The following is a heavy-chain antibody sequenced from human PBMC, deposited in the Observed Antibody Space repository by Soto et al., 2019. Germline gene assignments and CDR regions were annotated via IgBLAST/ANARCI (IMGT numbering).Heavy chain of an antibody. J-gene: IGHJ6*02. D-gene: IGHD2-8*01. CDR1: GYKFSSYA. V-gene: IGHV1-3*01. CDR3: AKNGQPPYYYYGLDV. CDR2: INVGNGNT. Sequence: ASVKVSCKASGYKFSSYAIHWVRQAPGQRLEWMGWINVGNGNTKYSQKFHDRVTIIRDTSTGTAYMELRSLTSDDTAIYYCAKNGQPPYYYYGLDVWGQGTKVTVSS.